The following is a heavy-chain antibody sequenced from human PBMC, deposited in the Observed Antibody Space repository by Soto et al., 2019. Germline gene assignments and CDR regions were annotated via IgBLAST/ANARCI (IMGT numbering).Heavy chain of an antibody. CDR3: AKDLGLGGGSCYGD. V-gene: IGHV3-23*01. D-gene: IGHD2-15*01. J-gene: IGHJ4*02. Sequence: EVQLLESGGGLVQPGGSLRLSCAAPGFTFSSYAMGWVRQAPGKGLEWVAAISGSGENTYNPDSVKGRFTISRDNSKNTLVLQMNSLRAEDTAVYYCAKDLGLGGGSCYGDWGQGTLVTVSS. CDR2: ISGSGENT. CDR1: GFTFSSYA.